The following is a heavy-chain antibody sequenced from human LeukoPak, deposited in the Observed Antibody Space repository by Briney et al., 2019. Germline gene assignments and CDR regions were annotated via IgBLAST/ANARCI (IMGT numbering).Heavy chain of an antibody. CDR3: ARAVSEYTYGTRFDN. J-gene: IGHJ4*02. Sequence: SETLSLTCSVSGGYINSYYWSWLRQPPGKGLEWIGNLYYTGTTSYNPFLKSRVTISADTSKTQFSLKLNSVTAADTAVYYCARAVSEYTYGTRFDNWGPGTLVTVSS. V-gene: IGHV4-59*01. CDR1: GGYINSYY. CDR2: LYYTGTT. D-gene: IGHD5-18*01.